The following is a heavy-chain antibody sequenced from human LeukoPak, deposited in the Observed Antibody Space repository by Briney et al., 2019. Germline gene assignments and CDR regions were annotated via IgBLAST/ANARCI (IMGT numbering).Heavy chain of an antibody. CDR3: AGDMLLWFGELFPSHGMDV. V-gene: IGHV3-48*01. CDR2: ISSSSSTI. D-gene: IGHD3-10*01. J-gene: IGHJ6*02. Sequence: PGGSLRLSCAASGFTFSSYSMNWVRQAPGKGLEWVSYISSSSSTIYYADSVKGRFTISRDNAKNSLYLQMNSLRAEDTAVYYCAGDMLLWFGELFPSHGMDVWGQGTTVTVSS. CDR1: GFTFSSYS.